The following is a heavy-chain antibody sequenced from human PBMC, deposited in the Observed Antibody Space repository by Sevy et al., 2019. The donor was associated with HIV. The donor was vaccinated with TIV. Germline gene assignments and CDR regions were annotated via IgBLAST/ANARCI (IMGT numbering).Heavy chain of an antibody. V-gene: IGHV3-23*01. CDR2: LSFGCGEI. D-gene: IGHD2-8*01. Sequence: GGSLRLSCAASGFTFSKYSMSWVRQPPGKGLEWVSTLSFGCGEINYADSVKGRFTISRDNSKSSVYLQMNNLRPGDTGGYYWGREGGTKPHDYWGQGTLVTVSS. CDR1: GFTFSKYS. J-gene: IGHJ4*02. CDR3: GREGGTKPHDY.